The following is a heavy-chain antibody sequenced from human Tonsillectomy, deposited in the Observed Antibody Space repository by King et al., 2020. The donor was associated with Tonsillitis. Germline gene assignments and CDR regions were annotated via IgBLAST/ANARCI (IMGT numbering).Heavy chain of an antibody. J-gene: IGHJ4*02. V-gene: IGHV4-59*08. CDR3: ARSYGSGSYFDY. CDR1: GGSISSYY. Sequence: VQLQESGPGLVKPSETLSLTCTVSGGSISSYYWSWIRQPPGKGLEWIGYVYYSGSTKYNPPLKSRVTISVDTSKNQFSLKLSSVTAADTAVYYCARSYGSGSYFDYWGQGTLVTVSS. D-gene: IGHD3-10*01. CDR2: VYYSGST.